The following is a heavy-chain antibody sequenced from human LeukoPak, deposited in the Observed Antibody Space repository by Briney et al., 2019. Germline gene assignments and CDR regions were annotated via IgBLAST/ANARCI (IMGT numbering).Heavy chain of an antibody. CDR3: AKATGDLGN. V-gene: IGHV3-23*01. CDR1: GFTFSSYA. J-gene: IGHJ4*02. Sequence: GGSLRLSCAASGFTFSSYAMSWVRQAPGKGLHWLPTISNSDGSTYYADSVKGRFTISRDNSKNTLYLQMNSLTAEDTAIYYCAKATGDLGNWGQGTLVTVSS. D-gene: IGHD1-1*01. CDR2: ISNSDGST.